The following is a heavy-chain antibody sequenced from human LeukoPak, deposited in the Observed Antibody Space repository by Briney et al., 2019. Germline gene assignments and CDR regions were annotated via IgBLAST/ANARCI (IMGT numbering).Heavy chain of an antibody. Sequence: SQTLSLTCTVSGGSISGYYWSWIRQPPGKGLEWIGYIHYSGSTNYNPSLKSRVTISVDTSKNQFSLKLSSVTAADTAVYYCARGDDFWSGYDPFNWFDPWGQGTLVTVSS. V-gene: IGHV4-59*01. CDR1: GGSISGYY. CDR2: IHYSGST. D-gene: IGHD3-3*01. J-gene: IGHJ5*02. CDR3: ARGDDFWSGYDPFNWFDP.